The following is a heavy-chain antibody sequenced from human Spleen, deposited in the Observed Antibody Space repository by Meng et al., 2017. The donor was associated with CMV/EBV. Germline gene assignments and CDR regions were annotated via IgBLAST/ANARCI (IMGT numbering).Heavy chain of an antibody. CDR3: ARAGYCSRTSCTLGDASWFDP. J-gene: IGHJ5*02. Sequence: GGSLRLSCAASGFTFSSYAMSWVRQAPGKGLEWVSAISGSGGSTYYADSVKGRFTISRDNAKNSLYLQMNSLRAEDTAVYYCARAGYCSRTSCTLGDASWFDPWGQGTLVTVSS. D-gene: IGHD2-2*01. V-gene: IGHV3-23*01. CDR2: ISGSGGST. CDR1: GFTFSSYA.